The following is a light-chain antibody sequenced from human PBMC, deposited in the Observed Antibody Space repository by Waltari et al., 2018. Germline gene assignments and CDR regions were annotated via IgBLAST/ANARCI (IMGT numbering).Light chain of an antibody. Sequence: DIVMTQSPDSLTVSLGERATINCKSSQNVANHPNNKNYVAWYRQTPGQPPKLLISWASTREDGVPDRYSGRVSGTQFTLSFSSLQAEDVAIYYCQQYYATPPTFGQGTKVEIK. CDR1: QNVANHPNNKNY. CDR2: WAS. J-gene: IGKJ1*01. CDR3: QQYYATPPT. V-gene: IGKV4-1*01.